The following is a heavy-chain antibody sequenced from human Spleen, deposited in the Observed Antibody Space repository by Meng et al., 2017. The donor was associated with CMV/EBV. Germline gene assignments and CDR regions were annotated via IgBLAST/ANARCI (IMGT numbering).Heavy chain of an antibody. V-gene: IGHV4-61*01. D-gene: IGHD3-3*01. CDR1: GASVSSGSYY. J-gene: IGHJ3*02. CDR2: KDYSGGT. Sequence: SETLSLTCTVSGASVSSGSYYWSWIRQPPGKGLEWIVYKDYSGGTNYNPALKSRVTISLDTSKNQVSLKLSSVTAADTAVYYCARAGKKGDFWSTLPDGFDIWGQGTMVTVSS. CDR3: ARAGKKGDFWSTLPDGFDI.